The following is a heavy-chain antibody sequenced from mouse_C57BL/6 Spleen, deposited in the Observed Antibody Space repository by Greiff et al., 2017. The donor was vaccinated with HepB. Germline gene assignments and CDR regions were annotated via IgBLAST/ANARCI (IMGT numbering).Heavy chain of an antibody. V-gene: IGHV14-3*01. D-gene: IGHD2-12*01. Sequence: VHVKQSVAELVRPGASVKLSCTASGFNIKNTYMHWVKQRPEQGLEWIGRIDPANGNTKYAPKFQGKATITADTSSNTAYLQLSSLTSEDTAIYYCARSPIYYSAHGAYWGQGTLVTVSA. J-gene: IGHJ3*01. CDR2: IDPANGNT. CDR3: ARSPIYYSAHGAY. CDR1: GFNIKNTY.